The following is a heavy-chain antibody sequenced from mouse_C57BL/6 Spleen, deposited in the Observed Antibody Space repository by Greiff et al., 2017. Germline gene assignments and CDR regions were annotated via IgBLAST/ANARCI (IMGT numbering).Heavy chain of an antibody. CDR1: GFNIKDYY. D-gene: IGHD1-1*01. CDR2: IDPEDGET. Sequence: EVQLQQSGAELVKPGASVKLSCTASGFNIKDYYMHWVKQRTEQGLEWIGRIDPEDGETKYAPKFPGKATITADTSSNTAYLQLSSLTSEDTAVYYCARGYYGSSDYWGQGTTLTVSS. J-gene: IGHJ2*01. CDR3: ARGYYGSSDY. V-gene: IGHV14-2*01.